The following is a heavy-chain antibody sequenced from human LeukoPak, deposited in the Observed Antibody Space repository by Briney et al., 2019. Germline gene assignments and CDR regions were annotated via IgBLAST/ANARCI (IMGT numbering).Heavy chain of an antibody. J-gene: IGHJ4*02. D-gene: IGHD3-22*01. CDR1: GYTFTSYA. CDR3: ARVVRGSSVYRYYFDY. V-gene: IGHV7-4-1*02. CDR2: INTNTGNP. Sequence: ASVKVSCKASGYTFTSYAMNWVRQAPGQGLEWMGWINTNTGNPTYAQGFTGRFVFSLDTSVSTAYLQNSSLKAEDIAVYYCARVVRGSSVYRYYFDYWGQGTLVTVSS.